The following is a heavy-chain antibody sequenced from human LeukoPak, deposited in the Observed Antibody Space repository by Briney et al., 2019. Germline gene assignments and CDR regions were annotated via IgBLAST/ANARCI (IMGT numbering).Heavy chain of an antibody. Sequence: SETLSLTCTVSGGSISSSSYYWGWIRQPPGKGLEWIGSIYYSGSTYYNPSLKSRVTISVDTSKNQFSLKLSSVTAADTAVYYCARDLPPTWFDPWGQGTLVTVSS. V-gene: IGHV4-39*02. J-gene: IGHJ5*02. CDR2: IYYSGST. CDR3: ARDLPPTWFDP. CDR1: GGSISSSSYY.